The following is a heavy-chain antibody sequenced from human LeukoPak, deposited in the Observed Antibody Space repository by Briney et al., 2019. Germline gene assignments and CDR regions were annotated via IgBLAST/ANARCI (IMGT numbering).Heavy chain of an antibody. CDR2: ISGSGGST. J-gene: IGHJ6*02. CDR3: AKDASDYGDYYYGMDV. D-gene: IGHD4-17*01. CDR1: GFTFSSYA. Sequence: GGSLRLSCAASGFTFSSYAMSWVRQAPGKGLEWVSAISGSGGSTYYADSVKGRFIISRDNSKNTLYLQMNSLRAEDTAVYYCAKDASDYGDYYYGMDVWGQGTTVTVSS. V-gene: IGHV3-23*01.